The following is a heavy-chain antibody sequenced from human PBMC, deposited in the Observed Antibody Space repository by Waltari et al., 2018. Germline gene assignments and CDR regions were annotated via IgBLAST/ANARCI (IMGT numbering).Heavy chain of an antibody. Sequence: QVQLVQSGAEVKKPGASVKVSCKVSGYTLTELSMHWVRQAPGKGLEWMGGFDPEDGETIYAQKFQGRVTMTEDTSTDTAYMELSSLRSEDTAVYYCATLTHHNHHHYYYYYMDVWGKGTTVTISS. D-gene: IGHD3-9*01. CDR3: ATLTHHNHHHYYYYYMDV. CDR1: GYTLTELS. J-gene: IGHJ6*03. CDR2: FDPEDGET. V-gene: IGHV1-24*01.